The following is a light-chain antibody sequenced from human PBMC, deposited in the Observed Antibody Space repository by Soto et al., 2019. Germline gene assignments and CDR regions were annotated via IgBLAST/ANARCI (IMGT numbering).Light chain of an antibody. Sequence: EIVLTQSPGTLSLSPGERATLSCRASQSCSSYLAWYQQKPGQAPRLLMYGASSRATGTPDRFSGSGSGTDFTLTISRLEPEDFAVYYCQQYGGSPLTFGGGTKVDIK. J-gene: IGKJ4*01. CDR2: GAS. V-gene: IGKV3-20*01. CDR3: QQYGGSPLT. CDR1: QSCSSY.